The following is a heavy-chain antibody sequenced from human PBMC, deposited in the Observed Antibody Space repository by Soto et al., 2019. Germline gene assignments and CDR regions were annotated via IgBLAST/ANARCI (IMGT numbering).Heavy chain of an antibody. CDR2: IYPGDHET. J-gene: IGHJ4*02. CDR3: ARSPRSSPYFDY. CDR1: GYTFSNFW. V-gene: IGHV5-51*01. Sequence: ESLKISCQCSGYTFSNFWIGWVRQLPGKGLEWMGIIYPGDHETRYSPSFHGKVTISADKSINTAYLQWNSLEASDTAFYFCARSPRSSPYFDYWGQGALVTVYS. D-gene: IGHD6-13*01.